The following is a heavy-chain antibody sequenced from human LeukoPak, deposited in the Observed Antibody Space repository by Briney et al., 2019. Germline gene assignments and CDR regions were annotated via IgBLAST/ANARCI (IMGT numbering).Heavy chain of an antibody. CDR2: ISAYNGNT. D-gene: IGHD3-22*01. J-gene: IGHJ6*02. CDR1: GGTFSSYA. Sequence: ASVKVSCKASGGTFSSYAISWVRQAPGQGLEWMGWISAYNGNTNYAQKLQGRVTVTTDTSTSTAYMELRSLRSDDTAVYYCARATIVVVTHINSYGMDVWGQGTTVTVSS. V-gene: IGHV1-18*01. CDR3: ARATIVVVTHINSYGMDV.